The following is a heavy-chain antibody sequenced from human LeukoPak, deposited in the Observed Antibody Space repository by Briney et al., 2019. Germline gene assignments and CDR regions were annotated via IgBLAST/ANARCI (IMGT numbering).Heavy chain of an antibody. V-gene: IGHV4-31*03. D-gene: IGHD3-3*01. Sequence: SQTLSLTCTVSGGSFSSGGYYWSWIRQHPGKGLEWIGYIYYSGSTYYNPSLKSRVTISVDTSKNQFSLKLSSVTAADTAVYYCARDNPRYDFWSGFMLWGQGTLVTVSS. J-gene: IGHJ4*02. CDR3: ARDNPRYDFWSGFML. CDR1: GGSFSSGGYY. CDR2: IYYSGST.